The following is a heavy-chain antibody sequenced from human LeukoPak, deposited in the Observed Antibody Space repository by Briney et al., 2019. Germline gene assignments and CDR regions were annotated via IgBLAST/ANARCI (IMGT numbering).Heavy chain of an antibody. J-gene: IGHJ4*02. CDR2: ISWNSGSI. Sequence: PGGSLRLSCAASGFTFDDYAMHWVRQAPGKGLEWVSGISWNSGSIGYADSVKGRFTISRDNAKNSLYLQMNSLRAEDTALYYCAKGTSPYYDSSGPRGYFDYWGQGTLVTVSS. V-gene: IGHV3-9*01. D-gene: IGHD3-22*01. CDR1: GFTFDDYA. CDR3: AKGTSPYYDSSGPRGYFDY.